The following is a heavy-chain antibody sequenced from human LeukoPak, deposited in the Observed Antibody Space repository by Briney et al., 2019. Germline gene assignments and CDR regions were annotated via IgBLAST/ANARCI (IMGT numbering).Heavy chain of an antibody. D-gene: IGHD6-19*01. CDR1: GFTFSSYG. J-gene: IGHJ4*02. V-gene: IGHV3-30*03. CDR2: ISYDGSNK. Sequence: PGRSLRLSCAASGFTFSSYGMHWVRQAPGKGLEWVAVISYDGSNKYYADSEKGRFTISRDNSKNTLYLQINSLRAEDTAVYYCASPIAVAGSGIDYWGQGTLVTVSS. CDR3: ASPIAVAGSGIDY.